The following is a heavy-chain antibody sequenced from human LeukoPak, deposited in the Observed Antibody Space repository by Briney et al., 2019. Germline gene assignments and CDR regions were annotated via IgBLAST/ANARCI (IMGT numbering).Heavy chain of an antibody. CDR2: IYSGGST. J-gene: IGHJ3*02. D-gene: IGHD3-3*01. CDR3: AKVWIGTTYDFWSGYRGDAFDI. V-gene: IGHV3-66*01. Sequence: PGGSLRLSCAASGFTVTGNYMTWVRQAPGKGLEWVSVIYSGGSTYYADSVKGRFTISRDNSKNTVFLQMNSLRAEDTAVYYCAKVWIGTTYDFWSGYRGDAFDIWGQGTMVTVSS. CDR1: GFTVTGNY.